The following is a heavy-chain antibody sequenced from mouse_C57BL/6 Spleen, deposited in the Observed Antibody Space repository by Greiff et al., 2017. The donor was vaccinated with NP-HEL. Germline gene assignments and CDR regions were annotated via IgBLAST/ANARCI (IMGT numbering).Heavy chain of an antibody. J-gene: IGHJ2*01. Sequence: QVQLQQPGAELVKPGASVKLSCKASGYTFTSYWMQWVKQRPGQGLEWIGEIDPSDSYTNYNQKFKGKATLTVDTSSSTAYMQLSSLTSEDSAVYYCAREDYWGQGTPLTVSS. CDR1: GYTFTSYW. V-gene: IGHV1-50*01. CDR3: AREDY. CDR2: IDPSDSYT.